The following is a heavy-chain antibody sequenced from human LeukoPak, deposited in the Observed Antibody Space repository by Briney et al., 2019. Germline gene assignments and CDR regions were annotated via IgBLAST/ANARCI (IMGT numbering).Heavy chain of an antibody. Sequence: PSETLSLTCTVSGGSISSYYWSWLRQPPGKGLEWIGYIYYSGSTNYNPSLKSRVTISVDTSKNQFSLHLNFVTPEDTAVYYCARADMIRARQFDAFDIWGQGTMVTVSS. CDR1: GGSISSYY. J-gene: IGHJ3*02. V-gene: IGHV4-59*12. CDR2: IYYSGST. D-gene: IGHD3-10*01. CDR3: ARADMIRARQFDAFDI.